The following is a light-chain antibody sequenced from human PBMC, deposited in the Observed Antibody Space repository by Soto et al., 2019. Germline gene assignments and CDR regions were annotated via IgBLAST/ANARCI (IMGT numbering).Light chain of an antibody. J-gene: IGKJ1*01. Sequence: DIQVTQSPPTLSASVGAXVTITCRASQTISTWMAWYQQKPGKAPKLLVYDASTLQSGVASRFSGSGSETECTLTISGLQPGDSATYYCQQYNSYSPTLGQGTKVDI. V-gene: IGKV1-5*01. CDR3: QQYNSYSPT. CDR1: QTISTW. CDR2: DAS.